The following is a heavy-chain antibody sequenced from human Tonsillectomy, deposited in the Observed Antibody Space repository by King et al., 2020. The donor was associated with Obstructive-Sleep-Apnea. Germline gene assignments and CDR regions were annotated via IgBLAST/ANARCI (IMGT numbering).Heavy chain of an antibody. CDR3: AKDPEDSDYLWGSYRPYYFDY. J-gene: IGHJ4*02. V-gene: IGHV3-23*04. Sequence: VQLVESGGDLVQPGGSLRLSCTASGFTFSSYAMSWVRQAPGKGLEWVSSISGSGGSTNYADSVKGRFTISRDKSKNTLYLQMNSLRAEDTAVYYCAKDPEDSDYLWGSYRPYYFDYWGQGTLVTVSS. CDR1: GFTFSSYA. D-gene: IGHD3-16*02. CDR2: ISGSGGST.